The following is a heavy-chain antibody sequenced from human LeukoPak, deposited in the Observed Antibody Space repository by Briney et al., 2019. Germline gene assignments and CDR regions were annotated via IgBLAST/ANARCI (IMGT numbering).Heavy chain of an antibody. J-gene: IGHJ3*02. D-gene: IGHD7-27*01. CDR2: ISSSSRTI. CDR3: AREILTGYAFDI. Sequence: GGSLRLSCAASGFTFSRYSMNWVRQAPGKGLEWVSYISSSSRTIYYADSVKGRFTISRDNAKNSLYLQMNSLRDEDTAVYYCAREILTGYAFDIWGQGTMVTVSS. V-gene: IGHV3-48*02. CDR1: GFTFSRYS.